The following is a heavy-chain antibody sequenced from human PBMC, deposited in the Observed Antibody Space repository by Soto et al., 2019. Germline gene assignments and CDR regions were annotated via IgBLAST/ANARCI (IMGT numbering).Heavy chain of an antibody. CDR3: ARGGWYLDY. J-gene: IGHJ4*02. CDR2: IYYSGST. D-gene: IGHD6-19*01. Sequence: PSETLSLTCTVSGGSISSHYWSWMRQPPGKGLEWIGYIYYSGSTDYNSSLQSRVTISVDTSKNQFSLKLSSVTDADTAVYYCARGGWYLDYWGQGTLVTVSS. V-gene: IGHV4-59*11. CDR1: GGSISSHY.